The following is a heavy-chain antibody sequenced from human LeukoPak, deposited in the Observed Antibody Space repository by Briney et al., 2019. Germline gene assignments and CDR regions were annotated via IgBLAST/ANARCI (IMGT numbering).Heavy chain of an antibody. Sequence: GGSLRLSCAASGFTFSSYSMNWVRQAPGKGLEWVSYISSSSSTIYYADSVKGRFTISRDNSKNTLYLQMNSLRAEDTAVYYCAKDLSIAARRHYFDYWGQGTLVTVSS. V-gene: IGHV3-48*01. CDR3: AKDLSIAARRHYFDY. CDR1: GFTFSSYS. D-gene: IGHD6-6*01. CDR2: ISSSSSTI. J-gene: IGHJ4*02.